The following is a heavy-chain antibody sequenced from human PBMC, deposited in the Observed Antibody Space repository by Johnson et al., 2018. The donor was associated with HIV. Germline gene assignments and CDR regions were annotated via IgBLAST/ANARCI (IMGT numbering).Heavy chain of an antibody. D-gene: IGHD2-15*01. CDR1: GFTFDDYA. CDR3: SREIGGSYYRDAFDI. Sequence: VQLVESGGGLVQPGRSLRLSCAASGFTFDDYAMHWVRQAPGKGLEWVSGISWNSGSIGYADSVKGRFTISRDNAKNSLYLQMNSLRAEDTAVDYCSREIGGSYYRDAFDIWGQGTMVTVSS. J-gene: IGHJ3*02. CDR2: ISWNSGSI. V-gene: IGHV3-9*01.